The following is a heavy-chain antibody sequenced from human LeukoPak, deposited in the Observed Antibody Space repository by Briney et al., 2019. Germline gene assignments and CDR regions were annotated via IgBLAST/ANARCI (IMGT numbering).Heavy chain of an antibody. V-gene: IGHV1-8*02. CDR3: ARDNSVRDEAWWFNP. D-gene: IGHD5-24*01. CDR2: MNPNSGNT. CDR1: GYTFTTYD. Sequence: ASVKVSCKASGYTFTTYDITWVRQATGQGLEWMGWMNPNSGNTAYAQKFQGRVTLTRDMSTSTDYLELSSLRSEDTAVYYCARDNSVRDEAWWFNPWGQGTLVTVSS. J-gene: IGHJ5*02.